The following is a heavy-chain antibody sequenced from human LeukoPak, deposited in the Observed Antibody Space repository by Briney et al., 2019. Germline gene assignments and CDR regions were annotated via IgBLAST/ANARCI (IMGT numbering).Heavy chain of an antibody. Sequence: ASVKVSCEVSGYTLTELSMHWVRQAPGKGLEWMGGFDPEDGETIYAQKFQGRVTMTEDTSTDTAYMELSSLRSEDTAVYYCATLAVSRGGSCYSCLYYYYGMDVWGQGTTVTVSS. J-gene: IGHJ6*02. CDR2: FDPEDGET. D-gene: IGHD2-15*01. CDR1: GYTLTELS. V-gene: IGHV1-24*01. CDR3: ATLAVSRGGSCYSCLYYYYGMDV.